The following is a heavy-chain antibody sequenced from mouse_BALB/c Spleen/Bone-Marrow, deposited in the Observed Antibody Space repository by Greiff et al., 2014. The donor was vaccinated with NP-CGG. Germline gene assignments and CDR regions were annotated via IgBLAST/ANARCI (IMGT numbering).Heavy chain of an antibody. V-gene: IGHV5-9-3*01. CDR3: SRLRMITTYFDV. J-gene: IGHJ1*01. D-gene: IGHD2-4*01. Sequence: EVQLVESGGGLAKPGGSLQLSCAASEFTFSTYAMSWVRQTPEKRLEWVATISSSGSYTYYPDSVKGRFTISRDNAKNTLYLQMSSLRSEDTAMFYCSRLRMITTYFDVWGAGTTVTVSS. CDR2: ISSSGSYT. CDR1: EFTFSTYA.